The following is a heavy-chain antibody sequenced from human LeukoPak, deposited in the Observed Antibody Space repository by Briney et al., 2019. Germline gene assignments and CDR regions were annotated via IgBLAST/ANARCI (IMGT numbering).Heavy chain of an antibody. V-gene: IGHV1-24*01. D-gene: IGHD6-19*01. J-gene: IGHJ5*02. Sequence: GASVSVSCKVSGYTLTELSMHWVRQAPGKGLERMGGFYPEDGETIYAQKFQGRVTMTEDTSTDTAYMELSSLRSEDTAVYYCASLRRVYSSGWADWFDPWGQGTLVTVSS. CDR2: FYPEDGET. CDR1: GYTLTELS. CDR3: ASLRRVYSSGWADWFDP.